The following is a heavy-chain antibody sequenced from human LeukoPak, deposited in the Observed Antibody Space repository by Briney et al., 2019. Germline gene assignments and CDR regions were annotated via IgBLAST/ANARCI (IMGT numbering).Heavy chain of an antibody. V-gene: IGHV1-18*01. D-gene: IGHD4-17*01. CDR3: ARDLMTTVTTSFDY. CDR1: GYTFTSYG. Sequence: SVTVSCKASGYTFTSYGIAWVRQAPGQGLEWMGWISAYNGKTNYAQKFQGRVTMTTDTSTSTAHMDLRSLRSDDTAVYYCARDLMTTVTTSFDYWGQGTVVTVSS. CDR2: ISAYNGKT. J-gene: IGHJ4*02.